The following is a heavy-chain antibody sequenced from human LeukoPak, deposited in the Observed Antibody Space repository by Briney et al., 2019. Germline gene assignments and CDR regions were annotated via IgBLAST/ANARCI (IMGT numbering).Heavy chain of an antibody. CDR1: GFTFSSYA. V-gene: IGHV3-23*01. J-gene: IGHJ4*02. CDR2: ISGSGGST. CDR3: AKMDDSSGYYSD. Sequence: GGSLRLSCAASGFTFSSYAMSWVRQAPGKGLEWVSAISGSGGSTYYADSVKGRSTISRDNSKNTLYLQMNSLRAEDTAVYYCAKMDDSSGYYSDWGQGTLVTVSS. D-gene: IGHD3-22*01.